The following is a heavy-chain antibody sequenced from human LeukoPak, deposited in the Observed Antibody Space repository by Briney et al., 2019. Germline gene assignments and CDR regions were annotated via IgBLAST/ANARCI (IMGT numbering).Heavy chain of an antibody. CDR2: FDPEDGET. J-gene: IGHJ6*03. Sequence: ASVKVSCKVSGYTLTELSMHWVRQAPGKGLEWMGGFDPEDGETIYAQKFQGRVTMTEDTSTDTAYMELSSLRSEDTAVCYCATWNDPWEPHKGGYYYYYMDVWGKGTTVTVSS. V-gene: IGHV1-24*01. D-gene: IGHD1-26*01. CDR1: GYTLTELS. CDR3: ATWNDPWEPHKGGYYYYYMDV.